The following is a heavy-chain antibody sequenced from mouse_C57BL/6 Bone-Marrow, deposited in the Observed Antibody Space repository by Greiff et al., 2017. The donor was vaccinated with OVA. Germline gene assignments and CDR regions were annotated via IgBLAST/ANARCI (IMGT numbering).Heavy chain of an antibody. CDR1: GYTFTSYW. CDR3: ARSAQAPWFAY. CDR2: IDPSDSYT. Sequence: VQLQQPGAELVKPGASVKLSCKASGYTFTSYWMQWVKQRPGQGLEWIGEIDPSDSYTNYNQKFKGKATLTVDTSSSTAYMQLSSLTSEDSAVYYCARSAQAPWFAYWGQGTLVTVSA. V-gene: IGHV1-50*01. J-gene: IGHJ3*01. D-gene: IGHD3-2*02.